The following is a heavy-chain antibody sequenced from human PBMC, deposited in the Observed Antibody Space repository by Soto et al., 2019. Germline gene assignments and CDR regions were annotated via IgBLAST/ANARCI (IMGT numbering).Heavy chain of an antibody. J-gene: IGHJ4*02. CDR2: ISYDGSHM. V-gene: IGHV3-30*18. D-gene: IGHD6-19*01. Sequence: ESGGGVVQPGRSLRLSCAASGFSLRTYGMHWVRQAPGKGLEWVAVISYDGSHMYYADSVKGRFTISRDFSKNTLYLQMNSLRAEDAAVYFCAKDLWAYNSGWSAFDYWGQGTLVTVSS. CDR3: AKDLWAYNSGWSAFDY. CDR1: GFSLRTYG.